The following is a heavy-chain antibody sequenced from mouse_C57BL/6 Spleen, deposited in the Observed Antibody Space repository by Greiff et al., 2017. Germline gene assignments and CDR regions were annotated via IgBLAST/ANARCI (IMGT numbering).Heavy chain of an antibody. V-gene: IGHV1-64*01. CDR3: ARSSGNPYYAMDY. D-gene: IGHD1-3*01. CDR2: IHPNSGST. J-gene: IGHJ4*01. Sequence: VQLQQPGAELVKPGASVKLSCKASGYTFTSYWMHWVKQRPGQGLEWIGMIHPNSGSTNYNEKFKSKATLTVDKSSSTAYMQLSSLTSEDSAVYYCARSSGNPYYAMDYWGQGTSVTVSS. CDR1: GYTFTSYW.